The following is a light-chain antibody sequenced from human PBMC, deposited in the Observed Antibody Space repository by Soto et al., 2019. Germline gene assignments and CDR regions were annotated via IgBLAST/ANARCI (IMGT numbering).Light chain of an antibody. J-gene: IGKJ1*01. V-gene: IGKV1-39*02. CDR3: QHYNSYSEA. CDR2: AAS. CDR1: QSISSY. Sequence: DIQMAHFSTFLSASLGDRVTITFRASQSISSYLNWYQQKPGKAPKLLIYAASSLQSGVPSRFSGSGSGTEFTLTISSLQPDDFATYYCQHYNSYSEAFGQGTKVDI.